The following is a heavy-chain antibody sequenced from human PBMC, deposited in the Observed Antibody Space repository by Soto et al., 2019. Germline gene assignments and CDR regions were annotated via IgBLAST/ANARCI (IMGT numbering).Heavy chain of an antibody. Sequence: QVQLVQSGAEVKKPESSVKVSCKAPGGTFSTYAISWVRQAPGQGLEWMGGIIPMFGTANYAQRFQDRVTITADESTTTVSMELSSLRSEATAVYFCASGIQLWLRRINNGYSGWGQGTLVTVSS. CDR2: IIPMFGTA. D-gene: IGHD5-18*01. CDR3: ASGIQLWLRRINNGYSG. CDR1: GGTFSTYA. V-gene: IGHV1-69*12. J-gene: IGHJ4*02.